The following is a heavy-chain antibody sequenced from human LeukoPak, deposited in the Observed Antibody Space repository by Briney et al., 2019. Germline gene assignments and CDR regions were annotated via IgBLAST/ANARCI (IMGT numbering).Heavy chain of an antibody. Sequence: PSETLSLTCTVSGGSNSNYYCSWLRQPPGKGQERIEDVYNSGRSTNYNTSLNSRVTISVDTSKNQFSLKLSSVTAADTAVYYCARGYDPLTGRPQWGLDYWGQGTQVIVSS. CDR1: GGSNSNYY. J-gene: IGHJ4*02. CDR3: ARGYDPLTGRPQWGLDY. V-gene: IGHV4-59*01. D-gene: IGHD3-9*01. CDR2: VYNSGRST.